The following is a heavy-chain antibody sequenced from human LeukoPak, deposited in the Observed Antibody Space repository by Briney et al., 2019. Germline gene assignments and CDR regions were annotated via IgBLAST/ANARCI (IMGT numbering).Heavy chain of an antibody. CDR3: ASGWRTTVVTPI. Sequence: HPGGSLRLSCAASGFTFSSYSMNWVRQAPGKGLEWVSYISSSSSSIYYADSVKGRFTISRDNAKNSLFLQMNSLRAEDTAVYYCASGWRTTVVTPIWGQGTLVTVSS. J-gene: IGHJ4*02. CDR2: ISSSSSSI. D-gene: IGHD4-23*01. CDR1: GFTFSSYS. V-gene: IGHV3-48*04.